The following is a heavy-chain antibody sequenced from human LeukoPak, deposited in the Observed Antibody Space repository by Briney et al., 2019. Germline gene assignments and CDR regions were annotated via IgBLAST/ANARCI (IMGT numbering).Heavy chain of an antibody. V-gene: IGHV3-21*01. CDR1: GFTFSSYS. J-gene: IGHJ4*02. CDR2: ISSSSSYI. Sequence: GGSLRLSCAASGFTFSSYSMNWVRQAPGKGLEWVSSISSSSSYIYYADSVKGRFTISRDNAKNSLYLQMNSLRAEDTPVYYCARDRDYYDSSGKLRDWGQGTLVTVSS. CDR3: ARDRDYYDSSGKLRD. D-gene: IGHD3-22*01.